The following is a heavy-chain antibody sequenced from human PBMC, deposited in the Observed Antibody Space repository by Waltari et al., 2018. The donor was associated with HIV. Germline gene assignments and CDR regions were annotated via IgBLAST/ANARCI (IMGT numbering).Heavy chain of an antibody. CDR2: LSPNSGKT. J-gene: IGHJ4*02. CDR3: AIGLESGSYYAPFDY. D-gene: IGHD1-26*01. CDR1: GYSFTTYD. Sequence: QVQLVQSGAEVKKPGASVKVSCKASGYSFTTYDINWVRQATGQGLEWMGWLSPNSGKTGYARKFQGRVTMTRNTSISTAYMELSTLRSEDTAVYYCAIGLESGSYYAPFDYWSQGTLVTVSS. V-gene: IGHV1-8*01.